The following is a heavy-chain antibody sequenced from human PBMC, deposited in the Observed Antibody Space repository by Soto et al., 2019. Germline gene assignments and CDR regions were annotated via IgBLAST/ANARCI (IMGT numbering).Heavy chain of an antibody. CDR1: GFTFSDYY. D-gene: IGHD3-9*01. J-gene: IGHJ4*02. CDR3: ARGGDILTGYYTLDY. CDR2: ISSSSSYT. V-gene: IGHV3-11*05. Sequence: QVQLVESGGGLVKPGGSLRLSCAASGFTFSDYYMSWIRQAPGKGLEWISDISSSSSYTNYADSVKGRFTISRDNAKKSLYLQMNSLRAEDTAVYYCARGGDILTGYYTLDYWGQGILVTVSS.